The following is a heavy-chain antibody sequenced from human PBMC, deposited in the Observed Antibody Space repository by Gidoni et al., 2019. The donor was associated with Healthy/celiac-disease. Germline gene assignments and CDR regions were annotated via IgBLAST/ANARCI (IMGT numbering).Heavy chain of an antibody. D-gene: IGHD6-19*01. V-gene: IGHV5-51*01. Sequence: EVQLVQSGAEVKKPGESLTISCKGSGYSFTSYWIGWVRQMPGKGLEWMGIIYPGDSDTRYSPSFQGQVTILADKSISTAYLQWSSLKASDTAMYYCARLAVAGKITDAFDIWGQGTMVTVSS. CDR3: ARLAVAGKITDAFDI. CDR1: GYSFTSYW. CDR2: IYPGDSDT. J-gene: IGHJ3*02.